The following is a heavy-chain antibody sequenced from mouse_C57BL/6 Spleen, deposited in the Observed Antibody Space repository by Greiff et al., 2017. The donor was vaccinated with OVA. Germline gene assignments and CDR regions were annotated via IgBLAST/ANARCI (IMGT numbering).Heavy chain of an antibody. D-gene: IGHD2-4*01. V-gene: IGHV5-17*01. CDR3: ARAGITTSPYAMDY. J-gene: IGHJ4*01. CDR2: ISSGSSTI. CDR1: GFTFSDYG. Sequence: EVHLVESGGGLVKPGGSLKLSCAASGFTFSDYGMHWVRQAPEKGLEWVAYISSGSSTIYYADTVKGRFTISRDNAKNTLFLQMTSLRSEDTAMDYCARAGITTSPYAMDYWGQGTSVTVSS.